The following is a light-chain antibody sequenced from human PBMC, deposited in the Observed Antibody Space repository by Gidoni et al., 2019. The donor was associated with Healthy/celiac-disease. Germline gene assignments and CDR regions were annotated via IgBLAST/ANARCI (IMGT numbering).Light chain of an antibody. CDR3: SSCTSSSTL. CDR2: DVS. Sequence: QSALTQPASVSGSPGQSITISCTGTSSDVGGYNYVSWYQQHPGKAPKLMIYDVSNRPSGVSNRFSGSKSGNTASLTISGLQAEDEADYYCSSCTSSSTLFGGGTKLTVL. V-gene: IGLV2-14*01. J-gene: IGLJ2*01. CDR1: SSDVGGYNY.